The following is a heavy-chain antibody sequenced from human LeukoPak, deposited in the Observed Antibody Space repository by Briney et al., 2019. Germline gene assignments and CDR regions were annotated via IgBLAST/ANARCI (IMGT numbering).Heavy chain of an antibody. CDR1: GGSISSYY. CDR3: ARVGEQLAYDY. D-gene: IGHD6-13*01. V-gene: IGHV4-59*01. CDR2: IYYSGST. Sequence: PSETLSLTCTVSGGSISSYYWSWIRQPPGKGLEWIGYIYYSGSTNYNPSLKSRVTISVDTSKNQFSLKLSSVAAADTAVYYCARVGEQLAYDYWGQGTLVTVSS. J-gene: IGHJ4*02.